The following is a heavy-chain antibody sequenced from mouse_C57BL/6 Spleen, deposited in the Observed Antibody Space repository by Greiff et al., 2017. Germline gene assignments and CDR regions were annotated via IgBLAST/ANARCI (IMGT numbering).Heavy chain of an antibody. J-gene: IGHJ2*01. CDR1: GYTFTSYW. Sequence: QLQQPGAELVRPGSSVKLSCKASGYTFTSYWMHWVKQRPIQGLEWIGNIDPSDSETHYNQKFKDKATLTVDKSSSTAYMQLSSLTSEDSAVYYCASQGETSLDYWGQGTTLTVSS. CDR2: IDPSDSET. CDR3: ASQGETSLDY. V-gene: IGHV1-52*01.